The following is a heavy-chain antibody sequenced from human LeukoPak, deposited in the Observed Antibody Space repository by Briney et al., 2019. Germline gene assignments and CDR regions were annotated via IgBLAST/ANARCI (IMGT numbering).Heavy chain of an antibody. Sequence: APVKVSCKVSGYTLTELSMHWVRQAPGKGLEWMGGFDPEDGETIYAQKFKGRVTMTEDTSTDTAFMELSSLRSEDTAVYYCATVGDIGWFDPWGQGTLVTVSS. D-gene: IGHD3-9*01. J-gene: IGHJ5*02. CDR2: FDPEDGET. V-gene: IGHV1-24*01. CDR1: GYTLTELS. CDR3: ATVGDIGWFDP.